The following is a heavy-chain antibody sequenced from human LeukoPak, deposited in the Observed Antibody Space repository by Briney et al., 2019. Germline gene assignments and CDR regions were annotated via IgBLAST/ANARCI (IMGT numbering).Heavy chain of an antibody. CDR2: IIPIFGTA. Sequence: SVKVSCKASGGTFSSYAISWVRQAPGQGLEWMGGIIPIFGTANYAQKFQGRVTITTDESTSTAYMELSSLRSEDTAVYYCARKRITSFGVAPIGGAFDIWGQGTMVTVSS. V-gene: IGHV1-69*05. CDR1: GGTFSSYA. CDR3: ARKRITSFGVAPIGGAFDI. D-gene: IGHD3-3*01. J-gene: IGHJ3*02.